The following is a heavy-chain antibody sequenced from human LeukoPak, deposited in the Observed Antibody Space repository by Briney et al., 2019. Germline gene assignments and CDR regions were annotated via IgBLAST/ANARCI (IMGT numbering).Heavy chain of an antibody. CDR3: ASDMRTGTTSPYYYMVV. V-gene: IGHV1-69*06. D-gene: IGHD1-7*01. Sequence: GASVKVSCKASGGTFSSYAISWVRQAPGQGLEWMGRIIPIFGTANYAQKFQGRVTITADKSTSTAYMELSSLRFEDTAGYYCASDMRTGTTSPYYYMVVWGKGTTVTVSS. CDR2: IIPIFGTA. CDR1: GGTFSSYA. J-gene: IGHJ6*03.